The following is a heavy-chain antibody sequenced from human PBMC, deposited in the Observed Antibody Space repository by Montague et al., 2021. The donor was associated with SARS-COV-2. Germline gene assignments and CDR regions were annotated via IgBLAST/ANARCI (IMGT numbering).Heavy chain of an antibody. CDR2: IDWDDDK. CDR3: ARTYYDILPNLYYFDY. V-gene: IGHV2-70*01. Sequence: VKPTQTLTLTCTFSGFSLSTSGMCVSWIRRPPGKALEWLALIDWDDDKYYSTSLKTRLTISKDTSKNQVVLTMTNMDPVDTATYYCARTYYDILPNLYYFDYWGQGTLVTVSS. CDR1: GFSLSTSGMC. D-gene: IGHD3-9*01. J-gene: IGHJ4*02.